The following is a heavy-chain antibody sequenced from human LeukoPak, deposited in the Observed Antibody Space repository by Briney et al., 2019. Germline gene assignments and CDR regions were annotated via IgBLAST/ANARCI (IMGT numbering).Heavy chain of an antibody. J-gene: IGHJ6*02. Sequence: PSETLSLTCTVSGGSISSGSYYWSWIQQPAGKGLEWIGRIYTSGSTNYNPSLKSRVTISVDTSKNQFSLKLSSVTAADTAVYYCARDPYYDRYGMDVWGQGTTVTVSS. D-gene: IGHD3-3*01. CDR1: GGSISSGSYY. CDR3: ARDPYYDRYGMDV. V-gene: IGHV4-61*02. CDR2: IYTSGST.